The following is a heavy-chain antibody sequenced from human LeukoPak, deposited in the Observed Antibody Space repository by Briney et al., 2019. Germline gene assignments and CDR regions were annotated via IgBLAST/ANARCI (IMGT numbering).Heavy chain of an antibody. J-gene: IGHJ4*02. D-gene: IGHD6-19*01. CDR1: GYTFTSYY. V-gene: IGHV1-46*01. CDR3: ARASGWHWRPYYFDY. Sequence: ASVKVSCKASGYTFTSYYMHWVRQAPGQGLEWMGIINPSGGSTSYAQKFQGRVTMTRDTSTSTVYMELSSLRSEDTAVYYCARASGWHWRPYYFDYWGQGTLVTVYS. CDR2: INPSGGST.